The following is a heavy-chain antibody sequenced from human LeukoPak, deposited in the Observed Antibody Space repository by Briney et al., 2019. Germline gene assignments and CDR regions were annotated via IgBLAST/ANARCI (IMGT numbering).Heavy chain of an antibody. J-gene: IGHJ4*02. D-gene: IGHD1-1*01. CDR2: IKQDGSEK. CDR1: GFTFSSYR. Sequence: GGSLRLSCAASGFTFSSYRMSWVRQAPGKGLEWVANIKQDGSEKHYVDSVKGRFTISRDNAKNSLYLQMNSLRAEDTAVYYCARCTTGRTFGSLREIKRSREIDYWGQGTLVTVSS. CDR3: ARCTTGRTFGSLREIKRSREIDY. V-gene: IGHV3-7*01.